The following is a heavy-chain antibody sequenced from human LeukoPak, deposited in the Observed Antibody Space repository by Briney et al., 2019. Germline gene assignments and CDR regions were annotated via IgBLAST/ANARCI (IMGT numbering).Heavy chain of an antibody. Sequence: GESLKISCKGSGYSFTSYWSGWVRQLPGKGREGLGIFIPGNSDTRYSPSFQGQVTISADKSISTAYLQWSSLKASDTAMYYCARYTGYPSQYYYYYYYMDVWGKGTTVTVSS. D-gene: IGHD2-2*02. CDR1: GYSFTSYW. V-gene: IGHV5-51*01. CDR3: ARYTGYPSQYYYYYYYMDV. CDR2: FIPGNSDT. J-gene: IGHJ6*03.